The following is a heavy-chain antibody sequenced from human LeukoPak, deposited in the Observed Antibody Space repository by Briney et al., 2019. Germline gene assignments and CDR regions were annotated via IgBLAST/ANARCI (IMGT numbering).Heavy chain of an antibody. V-gene: IGHV3-20*04. Sequence: PGGSLRLSCATSGFTFVDYGLSWVRRAPGKGLEWLCAINYNGAITDYADSVKGRFTVSRDNAKNSLFLQMNSLRTEDAALYYCVAGSGYSPADAFYIWGQGTRVTVSS. CDR3: VAGSGYSPADAFYI. D-gene: IGHD5-18*01. J-gene: IGHJ3*02. CDR1: GFTFVDYG. CDR2: INYNGAIT.